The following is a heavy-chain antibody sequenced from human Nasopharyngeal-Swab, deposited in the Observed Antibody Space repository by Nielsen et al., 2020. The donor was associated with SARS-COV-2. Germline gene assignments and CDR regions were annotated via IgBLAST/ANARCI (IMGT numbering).Heavy chain of an antibody. CDR2: ISSSSSYI. CDR1: EFISSSYS. V-gene: IGHV3-21*01. D-gene: IGHD6-19*01. J-gene: IGHJ3*02. Sequence: SLKISCAASEFISSSYSNNWLRQAPGKGLEWVSSISSSSSYIYYADSVKGRFTISKDNAKNSLYLQMNMLRAEDTAVYYCAGDRRSCWYGSFAFDIWGQGTMVTVSS. CDR3: AGDRRSCWYGSFAFDI.